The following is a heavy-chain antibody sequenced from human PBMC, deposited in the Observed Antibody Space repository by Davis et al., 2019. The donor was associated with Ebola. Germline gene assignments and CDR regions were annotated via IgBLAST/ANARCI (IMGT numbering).Heavy chain of an antibody. CDR3: VRDPALVVTGGGWFFGL. D-gene: IGHD2-21*02. CDR2: ISSSSNYI. J-gene: IGHJ2*01. V-gene: IGHV3-21*01. Sequence: GESLKISCSASGFILSTYVMNWFRQAPGKGLEWVSFISSSSNYIFYADSVKGRFTVSRDNAKNSLYLQMNSLRAEDTAVYYWVRDPALVVTGGGWFFGLWGRGTLVTVSS. CDR1: GFILSTYV.